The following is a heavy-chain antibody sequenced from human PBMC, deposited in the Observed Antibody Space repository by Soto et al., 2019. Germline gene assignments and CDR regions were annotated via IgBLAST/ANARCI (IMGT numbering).Heavy chain of an antibody. CDR1: GGSFSGYY. CDR3: ARWFELLGYFDY. V-gene: IGHV4-34*01. Sequence: PSETLSLTCAVYGGSFSGYYWSWIRQPPGKGLEWIGEINHSGSTNYNPSLKSRVTISVDTSKNQFSLRLSSVTAADTAVYYCARWFELLGYFDYWGQGSLVTV. CDR2: INHSGST. D-gene: IGHD3-10*01. J-gene: IGHJ4*02.